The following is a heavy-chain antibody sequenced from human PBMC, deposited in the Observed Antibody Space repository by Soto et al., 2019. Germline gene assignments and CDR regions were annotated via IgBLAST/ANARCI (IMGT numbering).Heavy chain of an antibody. CDR2: INHSGST. CDR1: GGSFSGYY. D-gene: IGHD1-7*01. J-gene: IGHJ5*02. CDR3: ARDPSRYNWNYYWFDP. V-gene: IGHV4-34*01. Sequence: SETLSLTCAVYGGSFSGYYWSWIRQPPGKGLEWIGEINHSGSTNYNPSLKSRVTISVDTSKNQFSLKLSSVTAADTAVYYCARDPSRYNWNYYWFDPWGQGTLVTVSS.